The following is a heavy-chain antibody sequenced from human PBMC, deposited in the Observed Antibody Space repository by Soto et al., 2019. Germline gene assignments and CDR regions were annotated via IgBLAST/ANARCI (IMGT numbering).Heavy chain of an antibody. V-gene: IGHV3-53*01. CDR1: GLTVSTNY. J-gene: IGHJ5*02. CDR3: AAGDFDP. Sequence: GGSLRLSCAASGLTVSTNYMNWVRQAPGKGLEWVSLISSGGNTYYADSVKGRFTISRDNSRNTLYLQMNSLRPEDTAVYYCAAGDFDPWGQGTLVTVSS. D-gene: IGHD3-10*01. CDR2: ISSGGNT.